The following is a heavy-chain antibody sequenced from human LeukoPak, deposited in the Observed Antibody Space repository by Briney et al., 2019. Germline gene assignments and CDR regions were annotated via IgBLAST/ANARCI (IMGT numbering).Heavy chain of an antibody. V-gene: IGHV4-31*03. CDR3: ARKLEYYYDSSGYSGDAFDI. J-gene: IGHJ3*02. CDR2: IYYSGST. Sequence: SETLSLTCTVSGGPISSGGYYWSWIRQHPGKGLEWIGYIYYSGSTYYNPSLKSRVTISVDTSKNQFSLKLSSVTAADTAVYYCARKLEYYYDSSGYSGDAFDIWGQGTMVTVSS. D-gene: IGHD3-22*01. CDR1: GGPISSGGYY.